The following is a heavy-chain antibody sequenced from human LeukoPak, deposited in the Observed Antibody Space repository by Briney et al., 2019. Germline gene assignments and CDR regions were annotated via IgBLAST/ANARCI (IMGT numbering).Heavy chain of an antibody. D-gene: IGHD5-18*01. CDR2: LYSGGST. Sequence: GGSLRLSCAASGFTVSGNYMSWVRQAPGKGLEWVSVLYSGGSTYYADSVKGRFTISRDNAKNSVFLQMNGLRAEDTAVYYCARVVQLWEEFDYWGQGTLVTV. CDR1: GFTVSGNY. V-gene: IGHV3-66*01. CDR3: ARVVQLWEEFDY. J-gene: IGHJ4*02.